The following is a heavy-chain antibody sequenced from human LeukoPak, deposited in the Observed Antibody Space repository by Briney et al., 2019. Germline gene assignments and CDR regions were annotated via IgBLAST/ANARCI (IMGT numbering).Heavy chain of an antibody. CDR2: IYYST. D-gene: IGHD6-19*01. V-gene: IGHV4-59*01. Sequence: PSETLSLTCTVSGGSFIGYYWSWIRQPPGKGLEWIGYIYYSTHYNSSLKSRVTISADTSRNQFSLELSSVTAADTAMYYCARRLRAVAGYYFDYWGQGTLVTVSS. J-gene: IGHJ4*02. CDR1: GGSFIGYY. CDR3: ARRLRAVAGYYFDY.